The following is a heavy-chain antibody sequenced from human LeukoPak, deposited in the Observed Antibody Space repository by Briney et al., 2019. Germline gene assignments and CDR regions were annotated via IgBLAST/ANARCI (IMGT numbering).Heavy chain of an antibody. CDR2: TNTDGSST. J-gene: IGHJ1*01. CDR1: GFTFSSYW. CDR3: YGANAEH. D-gene: IGHD4-23*01. Sequence: GSLRLSCAASGFTFSSYWMHWVRQAPGKGLVWVSGTNTDGSSTMYADSVKSRFTIARDNAKNTLYLQMNSLRAEDTAVYYCYGANAEHWGQGTLVTVSS. V-gene: IGHV3-74*03.